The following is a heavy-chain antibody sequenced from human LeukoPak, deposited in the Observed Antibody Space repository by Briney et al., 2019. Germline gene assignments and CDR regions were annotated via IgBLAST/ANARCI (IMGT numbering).Heavy chain of an antibody. D-gene: IGHD5-18*01. CDR2: IRYDGSNK. Sequence: GGSLRLSCAASGFTFSSYGMHWVRQAPGKGLEWVAFIRYDGSNKYYADSVKGRFTTSRDNSKNTLYLQMNSLRAEDTAVYYCAKGSPGGYSYGRDWFDPWGQGTLVTVSS. J-gene: IGHJ5*02. CDR3: AKGSPGGYSYGRDWFDP. V-gene: IGHV3-30*02. CDR1: GFTFSSYG.